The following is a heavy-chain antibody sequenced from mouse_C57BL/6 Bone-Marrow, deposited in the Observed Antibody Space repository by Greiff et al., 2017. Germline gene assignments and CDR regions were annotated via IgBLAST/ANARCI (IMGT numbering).Heavy chain of an antibody. J-gene: IGHJ2*01. CDR3: TTGVVDFDY. CDR2: IDPENGDT. CDR1: GFNIKDDY. Sequence: VQLQQSGAELVRPGASVELSCTASGFNIKDDYMHWVKQRPEQGLEWIGWIDPENGDTEYASKFQGKATITADTSSNTAYLQLSSLTSEDTAVYYCTTGVVDFDYWGQGTTLTVSS. V-gene: IGHV14-4*01. D-gene: IGHD1-1*01.